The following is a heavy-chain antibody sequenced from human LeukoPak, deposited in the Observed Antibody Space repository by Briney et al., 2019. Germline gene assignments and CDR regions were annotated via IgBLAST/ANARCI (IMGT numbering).Heavy chain of an antibody. CDR1: GXSFTTYC. V-gene: IGHV5-10-1*01. D-gene: IGHD3-10*01. CDR2: IDPSDSYT. J-gene: IGHJ4*02. Sequence: PGESLKISFKGSGXSFTTYCISWVRQMPGKGLERMGRIDPSDSYTKYSPSFQGLVTLSADKSISTAYLQWSSLVASDTAMYYCARLNYYGSGSYSHDYWGQGTLVTVSS. CDR3: ARLNYYGSGSYSHDY.